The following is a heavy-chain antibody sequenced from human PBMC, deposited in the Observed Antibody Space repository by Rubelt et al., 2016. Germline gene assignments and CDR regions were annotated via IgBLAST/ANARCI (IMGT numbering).Heavy chain of an antibody. CDR3: ARHETVWFGELSESGFDY. V-gene: IGHV4-39*01. D-gene: IGHD3-10*01. J-gene: IGHJ4*02. Sequence: GSIYYSGSTYYNPSLKSRVTISVDTSKNQFSLKLSSVTAADTAVYYCARHETVWFGELSESGFDYWGQGTLVTVSS. CDR2: IYYSGST.